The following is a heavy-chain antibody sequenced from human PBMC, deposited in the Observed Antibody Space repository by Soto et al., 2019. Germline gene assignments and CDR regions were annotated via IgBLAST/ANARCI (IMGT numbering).Heavy chain of an antibody. CDR1: GGSFSGYY. Sequence: SETLSLTCAVYGGSFSGYYWSWIRQPPGKGLEWIGEINHSGSTNYNPSLKSRVTISVDTSKNQFSLKLSSVTAADTAVYYCARGSPIAARPRIYYYMDVWGKGTTVTVSS. CDR3: ARGSPIAARPRIYYYMDV. J-gene: IGHJ6*03. CDR2: INHSGST. D-gene: IGHD6-6*01. V-gene: IGHV4-34*01.